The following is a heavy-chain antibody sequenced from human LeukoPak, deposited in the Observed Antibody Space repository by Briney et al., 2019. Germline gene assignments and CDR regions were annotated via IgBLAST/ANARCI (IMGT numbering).Heavy chain of an antibody. CDR1: GYTFTGYY. V-gene: IGHV1-2*02. J-gene: IGHJ6*02. D-gene: IGHD3-22*01. CDR2: INPNSGGT. Sequence: ASVKVSCKASGYTFTGYYMHWVRQAPGQGLEWMGWINPNSGGTNYAQKLQGRVTMTTDTSTSTAYMELRSLRSDDTAVYYCARSHYYDSSGPYGMDVWGQGTTVTVSS. CDR3: ARSHYYDSSGPYGMDV.